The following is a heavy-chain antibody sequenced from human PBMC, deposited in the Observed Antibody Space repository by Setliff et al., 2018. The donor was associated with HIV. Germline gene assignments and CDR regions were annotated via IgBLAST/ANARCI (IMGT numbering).Heavy chain of an antibody. V-gene: IGHV3-48*02. Sequence: GGSLRLSCAASGFSFSSYSMNWVRQAPGKGLEWIAYINTATVTTTVYYADSVKGRFTVSRDNAKNSLFLDMNSLRDDDSAVYYCARVGRIYYFEHWGQGTVVTVTS. D-gene: IGHD1-26*01. CDR1: GFSFSSYS. CDR3: ARVGRIYYFEH. CDR2: INTATVTTT. J-gene: IGHJ4*02.